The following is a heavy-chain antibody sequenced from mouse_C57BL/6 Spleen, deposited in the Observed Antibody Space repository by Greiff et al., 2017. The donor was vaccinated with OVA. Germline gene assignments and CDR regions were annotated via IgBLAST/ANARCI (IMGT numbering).Heavy chain of an antibody. J-gene: IGHJ4*01. D-gene: IGHD2-4*01. CDR1: GYTFTSYW. Sequence: VQLKQSGTVLARPGASVKMSCKTSGYTFTSYWMHWVKQRPGQGLEWIGAIYPGNSDTSYNQKFKGKAKLTAVTSASTAYMELSSLTNEDSAVYYCTRKAYYDYSYAMDYWGQGTSVTVSS. CDR2: IYPGNSDT. V-gene: IGHV1-5*01. CDR3: TRKAYYDYSYAMDY.